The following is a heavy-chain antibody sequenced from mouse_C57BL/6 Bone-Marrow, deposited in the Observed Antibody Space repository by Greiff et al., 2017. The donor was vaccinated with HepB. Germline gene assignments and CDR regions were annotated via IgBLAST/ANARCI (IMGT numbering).Heavy chain of an antibody. Sequence: QVQLQQPGAELVRPGSSVKLSCKASGYTFTSYWMDWVKQRPGQGLEWIGKIYPSDSETHYNQKFKDKATLTVDKSSSTAYMQLSSLTSEDAAVYYCARGDGNYPFAYWGQGTLVTVSA. V-gene: IGHV1-61*01. CDR2: IYPSDSET. CDR3: ARGDGNYPFAY. J-gene: IGHJ3*01. CDR1: GYTFTSYW. D-gene: IGHD2-1*01.